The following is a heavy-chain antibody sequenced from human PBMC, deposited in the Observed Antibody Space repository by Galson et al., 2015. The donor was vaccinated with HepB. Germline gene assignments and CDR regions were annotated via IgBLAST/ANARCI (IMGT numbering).Heavy chain of an antibody. CDR3: ARQYDTSGYYAY. D-gene: IGHD3-22*01. CDR1: GVTFSSYA. V-gene: IGHV1-69*13. Sequence: SVKVSCKASGVTFSSYAISWLRQAPGQGLEWIGGIIPLSGSANYAQKLQGRVTITADESTSTTHMVLSSLRSEDTALYYCARQYDTSGYYAYWGQGTLVTVSS. CDR2: IIPLSGSA. J-gene: IGHJ4*02.